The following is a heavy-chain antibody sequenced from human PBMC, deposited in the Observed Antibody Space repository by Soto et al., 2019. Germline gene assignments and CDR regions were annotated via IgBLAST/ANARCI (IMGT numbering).Heavy chain of an antibody. D-gene: IGHD2-2*01. CDR1: GGSISSSNW. J-gene: IGHJ4*02. V-gene: IGHV4-4*02. CDR3: ARDGGEIVVVPAATSFDY. CDR2: IYHSGST. Sequence: QVQLQESGPGLVKPSGTLSLTCAVSGGSISSSNWWSWVRQPPGKRLEWIGEIYHSGSTNYNPSLKSRVTISVDKSKNEFSLKLSSVTAADTAVYYCARDGGEIVVVPAATSFDYWGQGTLVTVSS.